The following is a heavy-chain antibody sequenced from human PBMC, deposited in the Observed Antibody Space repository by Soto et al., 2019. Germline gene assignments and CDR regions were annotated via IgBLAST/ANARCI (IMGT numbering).Heavy chain of an antibody. D-gene: IGHD3-16*01. CDR2: ISAGNGNT. J-gene: IGHJ4*02. Sequence: QVQLVQSGAEVKKPGASVKVSCKASGYTFSTYGISWVRQAPGQGLDFMGWISAGNGNTDYAQRFQGRVTMTTDTSTSTASKELRSLRSDDTAVYYCARGPIYGPYDYWGQGTLVTVSS. V-gene: IGHV1-18*01. CDR1: GYTFSTYG. CDR3: ARGPIYGPYDY.